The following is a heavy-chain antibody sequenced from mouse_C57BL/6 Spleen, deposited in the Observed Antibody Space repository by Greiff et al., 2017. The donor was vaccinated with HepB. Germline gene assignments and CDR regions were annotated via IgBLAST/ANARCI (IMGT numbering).Heavy chain of an antibody. D-gene: IGHD1-1*01. Sequence: QVTLKVSGPGILQPSQTLSLTCSFSGFSLSTFGMGVGWIRQPSGKGLEWLAHIWWDDDKYYNPALKSRLTISKDTSKNQVLLKIANVDTADTATYYCARVAYYGSSTDYYAMDYWGQGTSVTVSS. CDR1: GFSLSTFGMG. CDR3: ARVAYYGSSTDYYAMDY. J-gene: IGHJ4*01. V-gene: IGHV8-8*01. CDR2: IWWDDDK.